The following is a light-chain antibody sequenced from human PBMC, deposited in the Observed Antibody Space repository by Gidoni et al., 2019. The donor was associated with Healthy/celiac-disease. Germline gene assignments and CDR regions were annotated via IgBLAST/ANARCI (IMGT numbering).Light chain of an antibody. J-gene: IGLJ3*02. Sequence: QSALTQPASVSGSPGQPITISCTGTSSDVGSYNLVSWYQQHPGKTPKLMIYEDSKRPSGVSNRFSGSKSGNTASLTISGLQAEDEADYYCCSYAGSSTFWVFGGGTKLTVL. CDR1: SSDVGSYNL. V-gene: IGLV2-23*01. CDR2: EDS. CDR3: CSYAGSSTFWV.